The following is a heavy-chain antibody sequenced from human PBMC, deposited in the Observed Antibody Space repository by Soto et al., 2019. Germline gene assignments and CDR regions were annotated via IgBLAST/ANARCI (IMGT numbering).Heavy chain of an antibody. V-gene: IGHV4-39*02. CDR1: GGSISSSSYY. J-gene: IGHJ5*02. D-gene: IGHD3-3*01. CDR2: IYYSGST. CDR3: ARAVTIFGVVNNWFDP. Sequence: SETLSLTCTVSGGSISSSSYYWGWIRQPPGKGLEWIGTIYYSGSTYYNPSLKSRVTISVDTSKNQFSLKLSSVTAADTVVFYCARAVTIFGVVNNWFDPWGQGTLVTVSS.